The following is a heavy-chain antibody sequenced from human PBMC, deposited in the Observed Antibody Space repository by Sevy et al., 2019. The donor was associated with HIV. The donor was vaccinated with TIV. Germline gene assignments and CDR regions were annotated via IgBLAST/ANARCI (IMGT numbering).Heavy chain of an antibody. Sequence: GGSLRLSCEVSGFTFSKYWMHWVRQAPGKGLVWVSRINGDGNSPIYADSVQGRFTISRDNAKNTSFLQMNRLRAEDTGIYYCAREGVDFWSGPVDYYYGMDVWGQGTTVTVSS. J-gene: IGHJ6*02. V-gene: IGHV3-74*01. CDR1: GFTFSKYW. CDR2: INGDGNSP. D-gene: IGHD3-3*01. CDR3: AREGVDFWSGPVDYYYGMDV.